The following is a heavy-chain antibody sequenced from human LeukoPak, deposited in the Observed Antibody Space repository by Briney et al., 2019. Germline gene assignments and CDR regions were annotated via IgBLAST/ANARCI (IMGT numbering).Heavy chain of an antibody. D-gene: IGHD3-3*01. V-gene: IGHV3-64*01. Sequence: HSGGSLRLSCAASGFTFSSYAMHWVRQAPGKGLEYVSAISSNGGSTYYANSVKGRFTISRDNSKNTLYLQMGSLRAEDMAVYYCVRPDFWSGYYDYWGQGTLVTVSS. CDR3: VRPDFWSGYYDY. CDR1: GFTFSSYA. CDR2: ISSNGGST. J-gene: IGHJ4*02.